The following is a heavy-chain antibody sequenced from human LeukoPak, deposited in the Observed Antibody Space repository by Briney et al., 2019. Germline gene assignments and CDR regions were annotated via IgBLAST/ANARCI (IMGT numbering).Heavy chain of an antibody. D-gene: IGHD1-26*01. V-gene: IGHV3-74*01. CDR2: INGDGSDT. J-gene: IGHJ4*02. CDR3: VRDPPEREELFDY. CDR1: GYTFSSYW. Sequence: GGSLRLSCAASGYTFSSYWMHRVRQAPGKGLVWVSRINGDGSDTSYADSVRGRFTISRDNAKNTLFLQMNSLRAEDTAVYYCVRDPPEREELFDYWGQGTLVTVSS.